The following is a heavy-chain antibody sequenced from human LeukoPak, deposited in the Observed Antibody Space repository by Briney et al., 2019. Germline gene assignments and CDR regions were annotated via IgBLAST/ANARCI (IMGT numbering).Heavy chain of an antibody. D-gene: IGHD6-6*01. CDR1: GFTFSSYS. J-gene: IGHJ3*02. CDR3: AKTYIAARPRGAFDI. V-gene: IGHV3-21*01. CDR2: ISSSSSYI. Sequence: RTGGSLRLSCAASGFTFSSYSMNWVRQAPGKGLEWVSSISSSSSYIYYADSVKGRFTISRDNAKNSLYLQMNSLRAEDTAVYYCAKTYIAARPRGAFDIWGQGTMVTVSS.